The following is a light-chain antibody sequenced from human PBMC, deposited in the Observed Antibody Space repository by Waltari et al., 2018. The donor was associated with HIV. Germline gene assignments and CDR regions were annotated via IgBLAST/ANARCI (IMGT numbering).Light chain of an antibody. Sequence: YVLTQPPSLSVAPGKTATITCGGTIIGDKHVHWYQQKSGQAPELVIYDDKLRPSGIPARLSGSNSGDTATLTISGVEVGDEAEYYCQVFENSRDQAFGTGTKVTVL. V-gene: IGLV3-21*01. J-gene: IGLJ1*01. CDR2: DDK. CDR3: QVFENSRDQA. CDR1: IIGDKH.